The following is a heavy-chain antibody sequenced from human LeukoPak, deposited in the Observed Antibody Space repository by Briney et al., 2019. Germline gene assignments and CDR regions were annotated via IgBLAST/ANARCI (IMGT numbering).Heavy chain of an antibody. J-gene: IGHJ4*02. CDR3: TGYSSSWYYFDY. CDR2: IKSKTDGGTT. CDR1: GFXFSNAW. V-gene: IGHV3-15*01. D-gene: IGHD6-13*01. Sequence: GGSLRLSCAASGFXFSNAWISWVRQAPGKGLEWVGRIKSKTDGGTTDYAAPVKGRFTISRDDSKNTLYLQMNSLKTEDTAVYYCTGYSSSWYYFDYWGQGTLVTVSS.